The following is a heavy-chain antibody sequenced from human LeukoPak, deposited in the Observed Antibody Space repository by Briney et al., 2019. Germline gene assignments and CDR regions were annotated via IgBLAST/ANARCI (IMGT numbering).Heavy chain of an antibody. J-gene: IGHJ6*02. D-gene: IGHD3-16*01. V-gene: IGHV4-59*01. Sequence: SETLSLTCTVSGGSINSYYWSWIRQPPGKGLEWIGYIYNSGSANYNPSLKSRVTISVDTSKNQFSLRLSSVTAADTAVYYCARESETTLGGYYYGMDVWGQGTTVTVSS. CDR1: GGSINSYY. CDR3: ARESETTLGGYYYGMDV. CDR2: IYNSGSA.